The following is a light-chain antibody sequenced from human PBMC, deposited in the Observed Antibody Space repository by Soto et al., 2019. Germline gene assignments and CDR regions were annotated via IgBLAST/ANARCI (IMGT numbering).Light chain of an antibody. CDR1: QGITNF. CDR2: AAS. J-gene: IGKJ3*01. Sequence: AAGDRVTITCRASQGITNFLAWYQQKPGTVPKLLIYAASTLQSGVPSRFSGSGFGTDFTLNISSLQPEDVATYYCQKYSNAPFTFGPGTKVDIK. V-gene: IGKV1-27*01. CDR3: QKYSNAPFT.